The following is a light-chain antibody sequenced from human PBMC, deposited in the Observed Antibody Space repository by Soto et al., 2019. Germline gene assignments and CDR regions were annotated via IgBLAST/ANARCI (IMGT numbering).Light chain of an antibody. CDR3: QHYTQSPRFT. V-gene: IGKV3-15*01. J-gene: IGKJ2*01. CDR1: QSVGSN. Sequence: EIVMTQSPVTLSVSPGERATLSCRASQSVGSNLAWYQQKPGQAPRLLVFSSSTRATDVPARFTGSGSGTEFTLTVSSLQSEDVAVYFCQHYTQSPRFTFGHGTRLEIK. CDR2: SSS.